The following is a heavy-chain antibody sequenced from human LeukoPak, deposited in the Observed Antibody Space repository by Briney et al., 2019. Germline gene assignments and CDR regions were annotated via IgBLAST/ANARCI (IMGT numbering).Heavy chain of an antibody. CDR2: ISGSGGST. CDR3: TKTYYSSRAHYYYYYYMDV. J-gene: IGHJ6*03. V-gene: IGHV3-23*01. CDR1: GFSVSTNY. D-gene: IGHD6-13*01. Sequence: GGSLRLSCAASGFSVSTNYMSWVRQAPGKGLEWVSSISGSGGSTYYADSVKGRFTISRDNSKNTLYLQMNSLRAEDTAVYYCTKTYYSSRAHYYYYYYMDVWGKGTTVTISS.